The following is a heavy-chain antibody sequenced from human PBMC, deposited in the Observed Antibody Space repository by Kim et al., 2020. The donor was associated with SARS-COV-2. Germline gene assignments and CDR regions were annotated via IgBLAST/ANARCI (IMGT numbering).Heavy chain of an antibody. J-gene: IGHJ4*02. Sequence: GGSLRLSCAASGFTFSNAWMSWVRQAPGKGLEWVGRIKSKTDGGTTDYAAPVKGRFTISRDDSKNTLYLQMNSLKTEDTAVYYCTTGDIVVVVAACDYWGQGTLVTVSS. V-gene: IGHV3-15*01. D-gene: IGHD2-15*01. CDR3: TTGDIVVVVAACDY. CDR2: IKSKTDGGTT. CDR1: GFTFSNAW.